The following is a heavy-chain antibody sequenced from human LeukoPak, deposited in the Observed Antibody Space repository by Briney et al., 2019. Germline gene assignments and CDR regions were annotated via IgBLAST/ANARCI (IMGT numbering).Heavy chain of an antibody. V-gene: IGHV3-7*05. CDR1: GFTFRNYW. D-gene: IGHD3-3*01. CDR3: ARLSTVDFWSPFDY. CDR2: IRQDGSEK. J-gene: IGHJ4*02. Sequence: PGGSLRLSCAASGFTFRNYWMRWVRQAPGKGLEWVANIRQDGSEKNYVYSVKGRFTISRDDAKTSLYLQMNSLRAEDTALYYCARLSTVDFWSPFDYWGQGTLVTVSS.